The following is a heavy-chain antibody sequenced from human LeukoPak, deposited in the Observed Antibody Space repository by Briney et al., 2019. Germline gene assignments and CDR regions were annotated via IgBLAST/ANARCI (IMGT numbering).Heavy chain of an antibody. CDR1: GFTFCDYY. D-gene: IGHD5-12*01. V-gene: IGHV3-11*04. Sequence: KPGGSLRLSCVGCGFTFCDYYMSWIRQAPGKGLEWVSYISNDSVDKYYVDSVRGRFTISRDNAKKSMYLQMSGLRVEDTAVYYCERIYWVSEAVRAFDIWGQGTMVTVSS. CDR2: ISNDSVDK. J-gene: IGHJ3*02. CDR3: ERIYWVSEAVRAFDI.